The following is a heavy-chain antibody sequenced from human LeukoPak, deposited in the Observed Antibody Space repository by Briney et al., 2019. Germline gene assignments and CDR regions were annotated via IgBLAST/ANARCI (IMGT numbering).Heavy chain of an antibody. J-gene: IGHJ6*03. CDR1: GGSISSYY. Sequence: SETLSLTCTVSGGSISSYYWSWIRQPPGKGLEWIGYIYYSGSTNYNPSLKSRVTISVDTSKNQLSLKLSSVTAADTAVYYCARLTYYYGSGSKPFYYYYYYMDVWGKGTTVTISS. V-gene: IGHV4-59*01. CDR3: ARLTYYYGSGSKPFYYYYYYMDV. D-gene: IGHD3-10*01. CDR2: IYYSGST.